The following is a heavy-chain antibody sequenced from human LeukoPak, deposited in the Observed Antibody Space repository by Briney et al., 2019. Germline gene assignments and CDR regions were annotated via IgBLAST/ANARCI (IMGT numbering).Heavy chain of an antibody. CDR2: IKQDGSEK. CDR1: GFTFSSYW. CDR3: TTSRTFDY. J-gene: IGHJ4*02. Sequence: GGSLRLSCAASGFTFSSYWTSWVRQAPGKGLEWVANIKQDGSEKHYVDSVKGRFTISRDNAKNSLYLQMNSLRAEDTAVYYCTTSRTFDYWGQGTLVTVSS. D-gene: IGHD2-2*01. V-gene: IGHV3-7*01.